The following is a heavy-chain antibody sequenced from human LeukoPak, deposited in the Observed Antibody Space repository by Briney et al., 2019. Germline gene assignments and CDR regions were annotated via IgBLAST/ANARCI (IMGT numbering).Heavy chain of an antibody. CDR1: GFTFSSYG. V-gene: IGHV3-30*02. J-gene: IGHJ6*03. D-gene: IGHD2-2*01. CDR3: AKGVVVPAATGDGYYYYYMGV. CDR2: IRYDGSNK. Sequence: PGGSLRLSCAASGFTFSSYGMHWVRQAPGKGLEWVAFIRYDGSNKYYADSVKGRFTISRDNSKNTLYLQMNSLRAEDTAVYYCAKGVVVPAATGDGYYYYYMGVWGKGTTVTVSS.